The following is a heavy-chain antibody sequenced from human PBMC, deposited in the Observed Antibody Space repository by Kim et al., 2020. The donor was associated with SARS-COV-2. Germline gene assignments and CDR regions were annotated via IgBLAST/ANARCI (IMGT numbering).Heavy chain of an antibody. Sequence: LQGRVPITADKSTSTAYMELSSLRSEDTAVYYCARDPLPDSGYERLPFDYWGQGTLVTVSS. D-gene: IGHD5-12*01. CDR3: ARDPLPDSGYERLPFDY. J-gene: IGHJ4*02. V-gene: IGHV1-69*04.